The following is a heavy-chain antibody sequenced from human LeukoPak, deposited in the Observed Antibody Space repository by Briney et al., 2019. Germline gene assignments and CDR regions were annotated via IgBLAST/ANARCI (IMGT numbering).Heavy chain of an antibody. J-gene: IGHJ4*02. CDR1: GFTFSSYA. V-gene: IGHV3-23*01. CDR2: ISGSGDTT. CDR3: ARDDGSYSRSPGFDY. D-gene: IGHD1-26*01. Sequence: GGSLRLSCAASGFTFSSYAMSWVRQAPGKGLEWVSTISGSGDTTYYADSVKGRFTISRDNAKNSLYLQMNSLRAEDTAVYYCARDDGSYSRSPGFDYWGQGNLVTVSS.